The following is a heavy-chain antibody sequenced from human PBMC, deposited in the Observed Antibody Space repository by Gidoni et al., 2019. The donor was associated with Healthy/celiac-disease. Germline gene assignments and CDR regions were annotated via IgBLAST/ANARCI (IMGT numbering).Heavy chain of an antibody. V-gene: IGHV4-59*01. CDR2: IYYSGST. CDR1: GGSISNYY. J-gene: IGHJ4*02. CDR3: ARVSGWYGSFDY. Sequence: QVQLQESGPGLVKPSETLSLTCTVSGGSISNYYWSWIRKPPGKGLEWIGYIYYSGSTSYNPSLKSRITISVDTSKNHFSLKLSSVTAADTAVYYCARVSGWYGSFDYWGQGTLVTVSS. D-gene: IGHD6-19*01.